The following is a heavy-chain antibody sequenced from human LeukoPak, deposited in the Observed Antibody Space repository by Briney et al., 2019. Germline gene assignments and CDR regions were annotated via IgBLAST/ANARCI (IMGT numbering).Heavy chain of an antibody. CDR3: ARQGGRGSGYYFDY. J-gene: IGHJ4*02. V-gene: IGHV4-39*01. CDR2: IYYSGST. D-gene: IGHD3-22*01. CDR1: GFTFSSYA. Sequence: GSLRLSCAASGFTFSSYAMSWVRQAPGKGLEWIGSIYYSGSTYYNPSLKSRVTISVDTSKNQFSLKLSSVTAADTAVYYCARQGGRGSGYYFDYWGQGTLVTVSS.